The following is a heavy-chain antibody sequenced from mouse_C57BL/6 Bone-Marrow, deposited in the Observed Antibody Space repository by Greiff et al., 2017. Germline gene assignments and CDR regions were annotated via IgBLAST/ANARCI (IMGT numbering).Heavy chain of an antibody. J-gene: IGHJ4*01. CDR3: ARTYYYGSSLYYYAMDY. CDR2: IWWDDDK. CDR1: GFSLSTFGMG. Sequence: QVTLKECGPGILQPSQTLSLTCSFSGFSLSTFGMGVGWIRQPSGKGLEWLAHIWWDDDKYYNPALKSRLTISKDTSKNQVFLKIAHVDTADTATYYCARTYYYGSSLYYYAMDYWGQGTSVTVSS. V-gene: IGHV8-8*01. D-gene: IGHD1-1*01.